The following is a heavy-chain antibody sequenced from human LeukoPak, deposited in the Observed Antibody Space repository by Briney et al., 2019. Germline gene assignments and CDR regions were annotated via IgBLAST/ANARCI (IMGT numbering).Heavy chain of an antibody. J-gene: IGHJ6*02. V-gene: IGHV3-48*03. CDR3: ARTYSSSVRYYYYGMDV. D-gene: IGHD6-6*01. CDR1: GFTFTDSE. CDR2: ISGTGSTT. Sequence: PGGSLRLSCAASGFTFTDSEMNWVRQAPGKGLEWVSYISGTGSTTYYADSVKGRFTISRDNAKNSLYLQMNSLRAEDTAVYYCARTYSSSVRYYYYGMDVWGQGTTVTVSS.